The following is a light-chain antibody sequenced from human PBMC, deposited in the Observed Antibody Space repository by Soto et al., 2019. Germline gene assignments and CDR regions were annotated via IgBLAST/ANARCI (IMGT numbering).Light chain of an antibody. CDR3: QQYNIWPQT. CDR1: QNLRSS. CDR2: GAS. Sequence: VITQSPATLSVSPGERATLSCRASQNLRSSLAWYQQKPGQAPRLLIYGASTRATGIPARFSGSGSGTEFTLTISSLQSEDFAVYFCQQYNIWPQTFGQGTRWIS. V-gene: IGKV3-15*01. J-gene: IGKJ1*01.